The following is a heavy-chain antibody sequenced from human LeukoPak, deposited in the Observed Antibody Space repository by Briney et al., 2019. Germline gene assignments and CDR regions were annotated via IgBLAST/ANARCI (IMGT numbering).Heavy chain of an antibody. CDR1: GFTFSSYP. V-gene: IGHV3-23*01. J-gene: IGHJ3*02. CDR3: AKSGCTSTACYAFDT. Sequence: GGSLRLSCAASGFTFSSYPLSWVRQAPGMGLEWVSSINGDRTYYAGSVMGRFTISRDNSKNTLYLQMNSLRAEDTAVYYCAKSGCTSTACYAFDTWGQGTTVTVSS. D-gene: IGHD2-2*01. CDR2: INGDRT.